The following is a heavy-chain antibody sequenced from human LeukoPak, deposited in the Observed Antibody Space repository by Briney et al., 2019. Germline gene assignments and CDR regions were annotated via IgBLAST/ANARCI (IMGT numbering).Heavy chain of an antibody. Sequence: ASVKVSCKASGYTFTGYYMHWVRQAPGQGLEWMRWINPNSGGTNYAQKFQGRVTMTRDTSISTAYMELSRLRSDDTAVYYCARVEHSSGWLDYYYYYGMDVWGQGTTVTVSS. CDR1: GYTFTGYY. J-gene: IGHJ6*02. D-gene: IGHD6-19*01. CDR2: INPNSGGT. CDR3: ARVEHSSGWLDYYYYYGMDV. V-gene: IGHV1-2*02.